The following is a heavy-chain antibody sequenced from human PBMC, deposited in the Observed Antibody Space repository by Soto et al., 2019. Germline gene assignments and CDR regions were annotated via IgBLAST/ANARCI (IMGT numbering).Heavy chain of an antibody. CDR1: GFTFSSYA. CDR3: ARTLYSYGTDY. D-gene: IGHD5-18*01. CDR2: IRGSGDST. Sequence: EVQLLESGGGLAQPGGSLRLSCAASGFTFSSYAMSWVRQAPGKGLEWVSAIRGSGDSTYYADSVKGRFTISRDNSKNTLYLQMSSLRAEDTAVYYCARTLYSYGTDYWGQGTLVTVSS. J-gene: IGHJ4*02. V-gene: IGHV3-23*01.